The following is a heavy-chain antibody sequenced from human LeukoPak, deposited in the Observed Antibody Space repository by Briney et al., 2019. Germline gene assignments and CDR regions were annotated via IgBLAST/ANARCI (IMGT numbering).Heavy chain of an antibody. CDR3: ARHNRPTETGNYCEDY. J-gene: IGHJ4*02. V-gene: IGHV4-59*08. CDR2: IHYSGAT. CDR1: GGSISSHY. D-gene: IGHD3-9*01. Sequence: SETLSLTCSVSGGSISSHYWSWIRQPPGEGLEWIGYIHYSGATHYNPSLESRVAMSVDASKNQFCLKLSSVTAADTAVYYCARHNRPTETGNYCEDYWGQGTLVSVSS.